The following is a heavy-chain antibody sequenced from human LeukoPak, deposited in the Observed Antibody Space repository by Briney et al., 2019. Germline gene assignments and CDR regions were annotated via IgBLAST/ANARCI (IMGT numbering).Heavy chain of an antibody. V-gene: IGHV3-7*01. CDR1: GFTFSSYW. Sequence: GGSLRLSCAASGFTFSSYWMSWVRQAPGKGLEWVANINKDGGEKYYVDSVKGRFTISRDNSKNTLYLQMNSLRVEDTAVYYCAKDWGSSDWYNWFDPWGQGTLVTVSS. J-gene: IGHJ5*02. CDR2: INKDGGEK. CDR3: AKDWGSSDWYNWFDP. D-gene: IGHD6-19*01.